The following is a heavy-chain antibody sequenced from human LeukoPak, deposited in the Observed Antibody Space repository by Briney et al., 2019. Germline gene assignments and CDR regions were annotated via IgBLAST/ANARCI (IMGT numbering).Heavy chain of an antibody. V-gene: IGHV4-59*12. Sequence: PSETLSLTCTVSGGSISSYYWSWIRQPPGKGLEWIGYIYYSGSTNYNPSLKSRVTISVDTSKNQFSLKLSSVTAADTAVYYCAREWAYPYYYYMDVWGKGTTVTVSS. D-gene: IGHD3-16*01. CDR3: AREWAYPYYYYMDV. J-gene: IGHJ6*03. CDR2: IYYSGST. CDR1: GGSISSYY.